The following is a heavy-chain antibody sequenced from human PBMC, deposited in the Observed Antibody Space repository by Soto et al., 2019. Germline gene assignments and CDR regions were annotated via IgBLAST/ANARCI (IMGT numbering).Heavy chain of an antibody. D-gene: IGHD3-22*01. Sequence: SGPTLVNPTQTLTLTCAFSGFSLTTTGEGVAWIRQSPGKALEWLALIYWNDDRRYSPSLKSRLTVTRDTSKDQVVLTLTNMDSVYSGTYFCAHRLSLALFGTSGYSFDHWGQGPPVAVSS. CDR2: IYWNDDR. CDR1: GFSLTTTGEG. CDR3: AHRLSLALFGTSGYSFDH. V-gene: IGHV2-5*01. J-gene: IGHJ4*02.